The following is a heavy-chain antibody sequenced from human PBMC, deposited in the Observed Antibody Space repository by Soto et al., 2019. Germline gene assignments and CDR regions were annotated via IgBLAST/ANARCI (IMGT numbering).Heavy chain of an antibody. J-gene: IGHJ3*02. Sequence: GGSLRLSCAASGFTFSSYGMHWVRQAPGKGLEWVAVISYDGSNKYYADSVKGRFTISRDNSKNTLYLQMNSLRAEDTAVYYCAKSGGWYPDIWGQGTMVTVSS. CDR1: GFTFSSYG. V-gene: IGHV3-30*18. CDR2: ISYDGSNK. CDR3: AKSGGWYPDI. D-gene: IGHD6-19*01.